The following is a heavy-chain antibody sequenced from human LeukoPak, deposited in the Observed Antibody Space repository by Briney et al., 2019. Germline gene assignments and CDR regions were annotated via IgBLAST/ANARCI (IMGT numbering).Heavy chain of an antibody. Sequence: GGSLRLSCAASGFTFSSYWMSWVRQAPGKGLEWVANIKQDGSEKYYVDSVKGRFTISRDNSKNTLYLQMNSLRAEDTAVYYCARDFYQGDYANYFDYWGQGTLVTVSS. D-gene: IGHD4-17*01. CDR2: IKQDGSEK. CDR1: GFTFSSYW. J-gene: IGHJ4*02. CDR3: ARDFYQGDYANYFDY. V-gene: IGHV3-7*01.